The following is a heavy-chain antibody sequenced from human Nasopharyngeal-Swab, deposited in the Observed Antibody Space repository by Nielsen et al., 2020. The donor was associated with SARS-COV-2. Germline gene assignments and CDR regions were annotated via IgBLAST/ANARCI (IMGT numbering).Heavy chain of an antibody. CDR1: GFTFSSYA. V-gene: IGHV3-23*01. CDR3: AKERVEQGAFDI. CDR2: ISGSGGST. J-gene: IGHJ3*02. Sequence: GESLKISCAASGFTFSSYAMNWVRQAPGKGLEWASGISGSGGSTYYADSVKGRFTISRDNSKNTLYLQMNSLRAEDTAVYYCAKERVEQGAFDIWGQGTMVTVSS. D-gene: IGHD1/OR15-1a*01.